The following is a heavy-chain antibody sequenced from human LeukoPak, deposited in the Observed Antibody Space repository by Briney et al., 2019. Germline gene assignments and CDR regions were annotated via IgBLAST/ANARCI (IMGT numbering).Heavy chain of an antibody. J-gene: IGHJ4*02. D-gene: IGHD3-9*01. CDR3: ARREQYFDFDY. CDR1: GYRFTNYW. V-gene: IGHV5-51*01. Sequence: GESLQISCKGSGYRFTNYWIGWVRQLPGKGLEWMGIIYPGDSDTRYSPSFQGQVTISVDKSISTAYLQWSSLKASDTAMYYCARREQYFDFDYWGQGTLVTVSS. CDR2: IYPGDSDT.